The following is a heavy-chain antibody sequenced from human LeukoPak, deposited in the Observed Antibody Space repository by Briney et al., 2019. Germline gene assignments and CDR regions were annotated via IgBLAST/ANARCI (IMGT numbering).Heavy chain of an antibody. CDR2: IYYSGST. Sequence: SETLSRTCTVSGGSISSYYWSWIRQPPGKGLEWIGYIYYSGSTNYNPSLKSRVTISVDTSKNQFSLKLSSVTAADTAVYYCARGPGTPFDYWGQGTLVTVSS. CDR1: GGSISSYY. CDR3: ARGPGTPFDY. V-gene: IGHV4-59*01. D-gene: IGHD3-10*01. J-gene: IGHJ4*02.